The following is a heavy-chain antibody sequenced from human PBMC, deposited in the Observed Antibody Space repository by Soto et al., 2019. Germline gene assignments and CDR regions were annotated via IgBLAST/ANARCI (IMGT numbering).Heavy chain of an antibody. D-gene: IGHD6-13*01. V-gene: IGHV3-7*04. J-gene: IGHJ4*02. Sequence: GGSLRLSCAASGFTFSSYWMSWVLQAPGKGLEWVANIKQDGSEKYYVDSVKGRFTISRDNAKNSLYLQMNSLRAEDTAVYYCAREANANIAAAGIGLDYWGQGTLVTVSS. CDR1: GFTFSSYW. CDR3: AREANANIAAAGIGLDY. CDR2: IKQDGSEK.